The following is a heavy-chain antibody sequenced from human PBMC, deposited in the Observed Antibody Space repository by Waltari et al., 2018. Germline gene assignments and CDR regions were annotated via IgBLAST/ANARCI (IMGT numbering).Heavy chain of an antibody. CDR2: SGST. J-gene: IGHJ4*02. Sequence: SGSTYYNPSLKSRVTISVDTSKNQFSLKLSSVTAADTAVYYCARGLAGDYFDYWGQGTLVTVSS. CDR3: ARGLAGDYFDY. D-gene: IGHD3-16*01. V-gene: IGHV4-30-2*04.